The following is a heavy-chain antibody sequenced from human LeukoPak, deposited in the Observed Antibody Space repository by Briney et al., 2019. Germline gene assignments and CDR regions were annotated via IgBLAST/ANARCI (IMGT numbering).Heavy chain of an antibody. CDR1: GFTFSSYW. CDR2: IKQDGSEE. CDR3: ARGRLLLDY. V-gene: IGHV3-7*03. D-gene: IGHD2-15*01. Sequence: PGRSLRLSCAASGFTFSSYWMSWVRQAPGKGLEWVANIKQDGSEEYYVDSVKGRVTISRDNAKNSLYLQMNSLRAEDTAVYYCARGRLLLDYWGQGTLVTVSS. J-gene: IGHJ4*02.